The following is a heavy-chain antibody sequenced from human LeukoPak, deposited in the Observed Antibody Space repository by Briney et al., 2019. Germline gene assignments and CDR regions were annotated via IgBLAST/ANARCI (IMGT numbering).Heavy chain of an antibody. J-gene: IGHJ4*02. CDR1: GGSISSGDYY. D-gene: IGHD6-13*01. V-gene: IGHV4-30-4*08. CDR3: ARDSLLAAAGSSDY. CDR2: IYYSGST. Sequence: SSQTLSLTCTVSGGSISSGDYYWRWIRQPPGKGLEWIAYIYYSGSTYYNPSLKSRVNISVDTSKNQFSLKLSSVTAADTAVYYCARDSLLAAAGSSDYWGQGTLVTVSS.